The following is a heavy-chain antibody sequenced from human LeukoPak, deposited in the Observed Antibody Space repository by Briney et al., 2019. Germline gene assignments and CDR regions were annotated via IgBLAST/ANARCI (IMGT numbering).Heavy chain of an antibody. Sequence: SETLSLTCTVSGGSISSGGYYWSWIRQHPGKGLEWIGYIYYSGSTYYNPSLKSRVTISVDTSKNQFSLKLSSVTAADTAGYYCARAGVTTYYYGMDVWGQGTTVTVSS. V-gene: IGHV4-31*03. CDR2: IYYSGST. J-gene: IGHJ6*02. D-gene: IGHD4-17*01. CDR1: GGSISSGGYY. CDR3: ARAGVTTYYYGMDV.